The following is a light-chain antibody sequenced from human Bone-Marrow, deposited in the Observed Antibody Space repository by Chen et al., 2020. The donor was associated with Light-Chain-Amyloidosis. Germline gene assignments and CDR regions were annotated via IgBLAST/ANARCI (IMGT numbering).Light chain of an antibody. J-gene: IGLJ2*01. CDR2: VNQDGTH. CDR1: SGHRTYP. CDR3: QTWGSGFHVL. V-gene: IGLV4-69*01. Sequence: QLVLTQSPSASASLGASVKLTCLLSSGHRTYPIACHQRQPGKGPRYLMLVNQDGTHTKGDGIPDRFSGSSAGAERYLTISSLRSEDEADYYCQTWGSGFHVLFGGGTRLSVL.